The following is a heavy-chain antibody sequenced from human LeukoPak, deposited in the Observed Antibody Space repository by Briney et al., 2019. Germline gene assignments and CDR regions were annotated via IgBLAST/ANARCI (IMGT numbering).Heavy chain of an antibody. Sequence: PSETLSLTCTVSGGSISSSSYYWGWIRQPPGKGLEWIGSIYYSGSTYYNPSLKSRVTISVDTSKNQFSLKLSSVTAADTAVYYCARGRGLMVRGVYFDYWGQGTLVTVSS. J-gene: IGHJ4*02. CDR1: GGSISSSSYY. CDR3: ARGRGLMVRGVYFDY. D-gene: IGHD3-10*01. V-gene: IGHV4-39*07. CDR2: IYYSGST.